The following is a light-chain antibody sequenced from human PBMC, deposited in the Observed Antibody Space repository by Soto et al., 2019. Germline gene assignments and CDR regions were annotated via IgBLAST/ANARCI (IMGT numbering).Light chain of an antibody. Sequence: EIVMTQSPATLSVSPGEGATLSCRASQSVSKWYVAWYQVKPGQAPRLVIYGASSRATGIPDRFSGGGSGTEFTLSISSLEPEDFAVYYCQQRSNWPLTFGQGTRLEIK. CDR2: GAS. CDR3: QQRSNWPLT. CDR1: QSVSKWY. J-gene: IGKJ5*01. V-gene: IGKV3D-20*02.